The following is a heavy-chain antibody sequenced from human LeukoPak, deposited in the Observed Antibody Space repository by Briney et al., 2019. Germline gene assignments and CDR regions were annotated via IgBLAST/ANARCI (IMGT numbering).Heavy chain of an antibody. CDR1: GYTFTCYY. D-gene: IGHD2-2*01. V-gene: IGHV1-2*04. CDR3: ARDGDLGVPAAWARDHLFDP. CDR2: INPNSGGT. Sequence: ASVKVSCKASGYTFTCYYMHWVRQAPGQGLEWMGWINPNSGGTNYAQKFQGWVTMTRDTSISTAYMELSRLRSDDTAVYYCARDGDLGVPAAWARDHLFDPWGQGTLVTLSS. J-gene: IGHJ5*02.